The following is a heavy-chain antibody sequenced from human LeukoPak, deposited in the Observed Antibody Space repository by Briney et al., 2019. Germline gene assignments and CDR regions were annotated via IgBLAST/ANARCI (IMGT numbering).Heavy chain of an antibody. CDR3: AKDIKGCSGGSCHLAFYYYYGMDV. CDR2: ISYDGSNK. CDR1: GFTFSSYG. V-gene: IGHV3-30*18. J-gene: IGHJ6*02. D-gene: IGHD2-15*01. Sequence: GGSLRLSCAASGFTFSSYGMHWVRQAPGKGLEWVAVISYDGSNKYYADSVKGRFTISRDNSKNTLYLQMNSLRAEDTAVYYCAKDIKGCSGGSCHLAFYYYYGMDVWGQGTTVIVS.